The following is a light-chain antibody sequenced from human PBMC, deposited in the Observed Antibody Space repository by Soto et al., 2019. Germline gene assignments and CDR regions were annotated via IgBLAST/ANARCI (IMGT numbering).Light chain of an antibody. CDR1: ESVSS. CDR3: QQYGSSPWT. J-gene: IGKJ1*01. Sequence: ETLMTQSPGTLSVSPGEGATLSCRASESVSSLAWFQQIPGQAPRLLIYGASSRATGIPDRFSGSGSGTDFTLTISRLEPEDFAVYYCQQYGSSPWTFGQGTKVDIK. V-gene: IGKV3-20*01. CDR2: GAS.